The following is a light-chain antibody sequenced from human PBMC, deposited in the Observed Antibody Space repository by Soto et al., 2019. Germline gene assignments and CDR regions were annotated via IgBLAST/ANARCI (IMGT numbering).Light chain of an antibody. CDR3: SSYAVNRTYV. J-gene: IGLJ1*01. CDR1: SSDVGGYNY. Sequence: LAQPASVSGTLGQSITISCTGTSSDVGGYNYVSWYQQHPDKAPKLIISEVSDRPSGVSHRFSGSKTGNTASLTISGLLAEDEADYYCSSYAVNRTYVFGSGTKVTVL. V-gene: IGLV2-14*01. CDR2: EVS.